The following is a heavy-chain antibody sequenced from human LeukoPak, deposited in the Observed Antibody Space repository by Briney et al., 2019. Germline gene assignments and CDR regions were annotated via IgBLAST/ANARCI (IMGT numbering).Heavy chain of an antibody. CDR3: AGERRYCSGDNCYSGLDY. CDR2: IHSGGTT. Sequence: PGGSLRLSCAVSGFTVSSNYMSWVRQAPGKGLEWVSLIHSGGTTDYADSVKGRFTISRDYSKNTVNLQINSLRADDTAVYYCAGERRYCSGDNCYSGLDYWGQGTLVTVSS. V-gene: IGHV3-53*01. D-gene: IGHD2-15*01. CDR1: GFTVSSNY. J-gene: IGHJ4*02.